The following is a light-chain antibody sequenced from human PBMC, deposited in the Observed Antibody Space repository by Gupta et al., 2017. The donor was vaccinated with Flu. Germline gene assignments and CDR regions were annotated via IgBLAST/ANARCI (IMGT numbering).Light chain of an antibody. CDR2: AAS. CDR1: QSISSH. V-gene: IGKV1-39*01. J-gene: IGKJ1*01. CDR3: QQTYSTLWT. Sequence: DIQMTQSPSSLSASVGDRVTITCRASQSISSHLNWYQQKPGKAPNLLIYAASSLQSGVPSRFSGSGSGTDFTLTISSLQPEDFATYHCQQTYSTLWTFGQGTKVEIK.